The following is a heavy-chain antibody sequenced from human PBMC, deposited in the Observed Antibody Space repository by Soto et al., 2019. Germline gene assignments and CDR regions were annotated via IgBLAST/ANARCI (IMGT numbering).Heavy chain of an antibody. Sequence: SETLSLTCTVSGGSISSDYYHWTWIRQSPERGLEWIGYIHHSGSILYNPSLKSRVTISVDTSKNQFSLHLSSVTAADTAVYYCARLVITDPYYYYYMDVWGKGTTVTVSS. V-gene: IGHV4-30-4*08. D-gene: IGHD3-22*01. CDR3: ARLVITDPYYYYYMDV. CDR2: IHHSGSI. J-gene: IGHJ6*03. CDR1: GGSISSDYYH.